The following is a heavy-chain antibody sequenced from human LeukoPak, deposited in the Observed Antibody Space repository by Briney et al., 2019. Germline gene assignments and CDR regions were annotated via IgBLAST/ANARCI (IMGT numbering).Heavy chain of an antibody. D-gene: IGHD3-3*01. Sequence: GGSLRLSCAASGFTFDDYAMHWVRQAPGKGLEWVSLISWDGGSTYYADSVKGRFTISRDNSKNSLYLQMNSLRAEDTAVYYCARVVFGVVNAHWGQGTLVTVSS. V-gene: IGHV3-43D*03. CDR1: GFTFDDYA. CDR2: ISWDGGST. J-gene: IGHJ4*02. CDR3: ARVVFGVVNAH.